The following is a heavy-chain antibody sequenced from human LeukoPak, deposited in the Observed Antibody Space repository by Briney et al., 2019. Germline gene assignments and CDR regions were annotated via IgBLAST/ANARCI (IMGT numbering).Heavy chain of an antibody. Sequence: PSETLSLTCTVSGASIGSVGDYWGWIRQHPGKGLEWIGYIYYSASPYYSGSANYNPSLKSRLTISVDTAKNQFSLKVRSVSAADTAVYYCARVMGATRGMDVWGQGTTVTVSS. V-gene: IGHV4-39*07. CDR1: GASIGSVGDY. J-gene: IGHJ6*02. CDR2: YIYYSASPYYSGSA. CDR3: ARVMGATRGMDV. D-gene: IGHD1-26*01.